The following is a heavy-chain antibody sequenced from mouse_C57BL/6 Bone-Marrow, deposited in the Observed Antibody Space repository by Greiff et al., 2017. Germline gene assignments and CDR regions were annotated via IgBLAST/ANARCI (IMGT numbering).Heavy chain of an antibody. CDR3: ARRGNYSWFAY. Sequence: VQLQQSGPGLVQPSQSLSITRTVSGFSLTSYGVHWVRQSPGKGLEWLGVIWSGGSTDYNAAFISRLSISKDNSKSQVFFKMNSLQADDTAIYYCARRGNYSWFAYWGQGTLVTVSA. J-gene: IGHJ3*01. V-gene: IGHV2-2*01. CDR2: IWSGGST. D-gene: IGHD2-1*01. CDR1: GFSLTSYG.